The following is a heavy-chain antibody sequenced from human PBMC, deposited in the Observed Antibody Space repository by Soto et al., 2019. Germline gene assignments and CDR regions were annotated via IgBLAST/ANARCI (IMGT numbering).Heavy chain of an antibody. Sequence: SETLSLTCAVSGGSMRNYCWTWIRQPPGKGLEWIGYIHYSGTTSFFPSYNPSLRSRVTISEDTSKNQFSLKLLSVTTADTAVDFCAAGEASSRNLAPYYLDFWGQGTLVTFSS. CDR2: IHYSGTT. D-gene: IGHD6-13*01. CDR3: AAGEASSRNLAPYYLDF. V-gene: IGHV4-59*01. J-gene: IGHJ4*02. CDR1: GGSMRNYC.